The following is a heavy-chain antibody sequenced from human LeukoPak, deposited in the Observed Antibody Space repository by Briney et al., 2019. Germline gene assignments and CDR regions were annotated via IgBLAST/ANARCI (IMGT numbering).Heavy chain of an antibody. V-gene: IGHV1-8*01. CDR1: GYTFTSYD. J-gene: IGHJ4*02. CDR2: MNPNSGNT. Sequence: ASVKVSRKASGYTFTSYDINWVRQATGQGLEWMGWMNPNSGNTGYAQKFQGRVTMTRNTSISTAYMELSSLRSEDTAAYYCARGGHCSGGSCYSVGGDYWGQGTLVTVSS. D-gene: IGHD2-15*01. CDR3: ARGGHCSGGSCYSVGGDY.